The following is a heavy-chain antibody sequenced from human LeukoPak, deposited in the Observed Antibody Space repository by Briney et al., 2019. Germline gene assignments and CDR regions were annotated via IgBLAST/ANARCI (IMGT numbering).Heavy chain of an antibody. CDR2: ISGSGGST. J-gene: IGHJ3*02. CDR1: GFTFSSYA. Sequence: PGGSLRLSCAASGFTFSSYAMSWVRQAPGKGLEWVSAISGSGGSTYYADSVKGRITISRDNSKNTLYLQMNSLRAEDTAVYYCAKDLGDYVWGSYRYTGAFDIWGQGTMVTVSS. CDR3: AKDLGDYVWGSYRYTGAFDI. V-gene: IGHV3-23*01. D-gene: IGHD3-16*02.